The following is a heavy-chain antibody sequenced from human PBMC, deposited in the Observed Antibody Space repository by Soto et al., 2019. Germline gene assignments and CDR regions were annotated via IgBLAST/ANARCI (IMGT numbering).Heavy chain of an antibody. CDR2: IYYSGST. V-gene: IGHV4-61*01. Sequence: SDLLSRTXTGSGGCPSTGRYYWSWILQRPGKGLESIGYIYYSGSTNYNPSLKSRVTISVDTSKNQCSLKLSSVTAADTAVDYCARISHRGIYYTYYYYGMDVWGQGTTVTVSS. CDR1: GGCPSTGRYY. J-gene: IGHJ6*02. D-gene: IGHD1-26*01. CDR3: ARISHRGIYYTYYYYGMDV.